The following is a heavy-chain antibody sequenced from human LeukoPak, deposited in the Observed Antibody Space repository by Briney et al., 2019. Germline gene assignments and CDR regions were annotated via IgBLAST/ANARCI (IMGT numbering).Heavy chain of an antibody. CDR2: IKQDGSEK. V-gene: IGHV3-7*01. Sequence: GGSLRLSCAASGFTFSSYWMSWVRQAPGKGLEWVANIKQDGSEKYYVDSVKGRFTISRDNAKNSLYLQMNSLRAEDTAVYYCARGRYDSSGYYYFDYWGQGTLVTVSS. CDR1: GFTFSSYW. CDR3: ARGRYDSSGYYYFDY. J-gene: IGHJ4*02. D-gene: IGHD3-22*01.